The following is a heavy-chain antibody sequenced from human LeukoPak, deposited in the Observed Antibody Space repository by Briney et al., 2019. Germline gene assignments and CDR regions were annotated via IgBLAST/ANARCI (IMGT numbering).Heavy chain of an antibody. D-gene: IGHD3-22*01. J-gene: IGHJ4*02. CDR2: ISYDGSNK. V-gene: IGHV3-30-3*01. CDR1: GFTFSSYA. Sequence: PGRSVRLSCAASGFTFSSYAMHWVRQAPGKGLEWVAVISYDGSNKYYADSVKGRFTISRDNSKNTLYLQMNSLRAEDTAVYYCARDQDYDSSGYYYWGQGTLVTVSS. CDR3: ARDQDYDSSGYYY.